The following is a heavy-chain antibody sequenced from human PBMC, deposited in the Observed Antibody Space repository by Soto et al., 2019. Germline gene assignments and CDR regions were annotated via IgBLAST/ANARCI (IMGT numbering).Heavy chain of an antibody. CDR2: IYYSGST. J-gene: IGHJ3*02. Sequence: SETLSLTCTVSGGSVSSGSYYWSWIRQPPGKGLEWIGYIYYSGSTNYNPSLKSRVTISVDTSKNQFSLKLSSVIAADTAVYYCARVSGSNGDYGEPVDAFDIWGQGTMVT. CDR3: ARVSGSNGDYGEPVDAFDI. D-gene: IGHD4-17*01. CDR1: GGSVSSGSYY. V-gene: IGHV4-61*01.